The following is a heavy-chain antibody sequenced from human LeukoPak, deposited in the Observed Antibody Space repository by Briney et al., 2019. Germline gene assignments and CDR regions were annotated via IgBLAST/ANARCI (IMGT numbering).Heavy chain of an antibody. V-gene: IGHV4-59*01. J-gene: IGHJ4*02. CDR2: IYYSGST. CDR3: ARSGSHYYDSSGSFFDY. Sequence: SETLSLTCTVSGGSISSYYWSWIRQPPGKGLEWIGYIYYSGSTNYNPSLKSRVTISVDTSKNQFSLKLSSVTAADTAVYYCARSGSHYYDSSGSFFDYWGQGTLVTVSS. D-gene: IGHD3-22*01. CDR1: GGSISSYY.